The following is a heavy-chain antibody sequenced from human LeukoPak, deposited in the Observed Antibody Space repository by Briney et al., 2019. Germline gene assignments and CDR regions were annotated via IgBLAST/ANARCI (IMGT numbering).Heavy chain of an antibody. V-gene: IGHV1-18*01. Sequence: ASVKVSCKASGYTFTSYGISWVRQAPGQGLEWMGWISAYNGNTNYAQKLQGRVTMTTDTSTSTAYMELRSLRSDDTAVYYCALPKKNQGPGWYFPRGAEYFQHWGQGTLVTVSS. D-gene: IGHD6-19*01. J-gene: IGHJ1*01. CDR1: GYTFTSYG. CDR2: ISAYNGNT. CDR3: ALPKKNQGPGWYFPRGAEYFQH.